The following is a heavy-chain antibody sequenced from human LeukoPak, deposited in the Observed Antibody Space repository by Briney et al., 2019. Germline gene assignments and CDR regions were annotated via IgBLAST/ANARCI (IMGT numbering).Heavy chain of an antibody. CDR1: GFTFSTCS. D-gene: IGHD3-16*01. CDR3: ARRSEFGVLYYMDV. J-gene: IGHJ6*03. V-gene: IGHV3-48*01. Sequence: PGGSLRLSCAASGFTFSTCSMNWVRQAPGKGLEWASYISGSSGTIYYADSVKGRFTISRDNARNSLYLQMNSLRAEDTAVYYCARRSEFGVLYYMDVWGKGTTVTVSS. CDR2: ISGSSGTI.